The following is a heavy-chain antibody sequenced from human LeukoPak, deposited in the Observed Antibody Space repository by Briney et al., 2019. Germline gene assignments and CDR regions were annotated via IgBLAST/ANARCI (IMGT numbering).Heavy chain of an antibody. CDR1: GGSFSGYY. J-gene: IGHJ5*02. D-gene: IGHD2-15*01. CDR2: INHSGST. Sequence: SETLSLTCAVYGGSFSGYYWSWIRQPPGKGLEWIGEINHSGSTNYNPSLKSRVTISVDTSKNQFSLKLSSVTAAGTAVYYCARLVVAATGNWFGPWGQGTLVTVSS. V-gene: IGHV4-34*01. CDR3: ARLVVAATGNWFGP.